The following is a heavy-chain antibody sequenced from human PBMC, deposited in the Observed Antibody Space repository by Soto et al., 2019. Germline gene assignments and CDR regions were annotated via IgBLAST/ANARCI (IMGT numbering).Heavy chain of an antibody. CDR2: ISGSGGST. V-gene: IGHV3-23*01. CDR3: AKVATVINLYYFDY. D-gene: IGHD4-4*01. J-gene: IGHJ4*02. CDR1: GFPFSSYS. Sequence: GGSLILSCAASGFPFSSYSMSWVRQAPGKGLEWVSAISGSGGSTYYADSVKGRFTISRDNSKNALYLQMNSLRAEDTAVYYCAKVATVINLYYFDYWGQRTLVTVS.